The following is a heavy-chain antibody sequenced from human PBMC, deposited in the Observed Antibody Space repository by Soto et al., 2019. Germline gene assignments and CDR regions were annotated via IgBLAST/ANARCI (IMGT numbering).Heavy chain of an antibody. CDR1: GFTLSDYA. CDR2: ITGSSKIT. J-gene: IGHJ4*02. V-gene: IGHV3-23*01. D-gene: IGHD2-2*01. CDR3: ARDCARTSCSVWKL. Sequence: EAQLLESGGDLVQPGGSLRLSCAASGFTLSDYAMTWVRQAPGKGLEWVSGITGSSKITYYADSVKGRFTISRDNSKNTVSLQMNGLRAEDSAIYYCARDCARTSCSVWKLWGQGTLVTVSP.